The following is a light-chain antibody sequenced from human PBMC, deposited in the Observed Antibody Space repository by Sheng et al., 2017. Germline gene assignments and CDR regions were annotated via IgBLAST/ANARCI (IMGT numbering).Light chain of an antibody. V-gene: IGLV1-44*01. Sequence: QPVLTQPPSASGTPGQRVTISCSGSSSNIGSNTVNWYQQLPGTAPKLLIYSNNQRPSGVPDRFSGSKSGTSASLAISGLQSEDEADYYCSSYTSSSFWVFGGGTKLTVL. CDR3: SSYTSSSFWV. J-gene: IGLJ3*02. CDR2: SNN. CDR1: SSNIGSNT.